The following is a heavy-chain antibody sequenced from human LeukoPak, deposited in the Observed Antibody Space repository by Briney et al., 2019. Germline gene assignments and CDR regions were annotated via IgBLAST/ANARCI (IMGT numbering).Heavy chain of an antibody. CDR1: GGSLSSYY. CDR3: ARLRGNYFPDY. CDR2: IFYSGST. Sequence: SETLSLTCTVSGGSLSSYYWTWIRQPPGKGLEGIAYIFYSGSTNYNPSLKSRVTISVDTSKNQFSLKLNSVTAADTAVYYCARLRGNYFPDYWGQGTLVTVSS. J-gene: IGHJ4*02. V-gene: IGHV4-59*01. D-gene: IGHD4-11*01.